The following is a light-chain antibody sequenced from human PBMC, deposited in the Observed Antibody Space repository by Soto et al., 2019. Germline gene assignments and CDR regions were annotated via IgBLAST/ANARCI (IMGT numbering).Light chain of an antibody. CDR2: AAS. CDR3: QQSYSAPPWT. V-gene: IGKV1-39*01. J-gene: IGKJ1*01. CDR1: DNIAKY. Sequence: DIQMTQSPSSLSAFVGDRVTITCRTSDNIAKYLNWYQQKPGQVPKLLIVAASRLQSGVPTRFSGSGSGTDFTLTINNLQPEDFATYFCQQSYSAPPWTFGQGTKVDIK.